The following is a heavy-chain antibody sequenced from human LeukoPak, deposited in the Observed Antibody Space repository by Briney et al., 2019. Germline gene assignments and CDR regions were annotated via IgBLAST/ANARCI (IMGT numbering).Heavy chain of an antibody. J-gene: IGHJ4*02. CDR3: ARDRYYYDSSGYSDY. V-gene: IGHV3-66*01. D-gene: IGHD3-22*01. CDR1: RFTASSNY. Sequence: GGSLRLSCAASRFTASSNYMSWVRQAPGKGLEWVSVIYSGGSTYYADSVKGRFTISRDNSKNTLYLQMNSLRAEDTAVYYCARDRYYYDSSGYSDYWGQGTLVTVSS. CDR2: IYSGGST.